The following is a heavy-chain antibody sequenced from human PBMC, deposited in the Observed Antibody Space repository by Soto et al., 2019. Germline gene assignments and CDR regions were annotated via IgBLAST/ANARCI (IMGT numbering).Heavy chain of an antibody. J-gene: IGHJ3*02. CDR3: AKGGSGSYSNAFDI. Sequence: QLQLQESGPGLVKPSETPSLTCTVSGGSISSSSYYWGWIRQPPGKGLEWIGSIYYSGSTYYNPSLKSRVTISVDTSKNQFSLKLSSVTAADTAVYYCAKGGSGSYSNAFDIWGQGTMVTVSS. CDR1: GGSISSSSYY. CDR2: IYYSGST. D-gene: IGHD3-10*01. V-gene: IGHV4-39*05.